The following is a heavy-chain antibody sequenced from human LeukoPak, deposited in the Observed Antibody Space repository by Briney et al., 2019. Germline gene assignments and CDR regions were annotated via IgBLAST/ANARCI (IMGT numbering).Heavy chain of an antibody. Sequence: SETLSLTCTVSGGSISSSSYYWGWIRQPPGKGLEWIGSIYYSRSSYYNPSLKSRVTISVDTSKNQFSLKLSSVTAADTAVYYCARVPTVTFFDYWGQGTLVTVSS. CDR2: IYYSRSS. D-gene: IGHD4-17*01. V-gene: IGHV4-39*01. J-gene: IGHJ4*02. CDR1: GGSISSSSYY. CDR3: ARVPTVTFFDY.